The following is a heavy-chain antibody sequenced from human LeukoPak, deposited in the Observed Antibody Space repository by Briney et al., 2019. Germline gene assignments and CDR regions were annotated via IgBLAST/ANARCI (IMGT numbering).Heavy chain of an antibody. CDR2: ISGSGGST. Sequence: TGGSLRLSCAASGFTFSSYSMNWVRQAPGKGLEWVSAISGSGGSTYYADSVKGRFTISRDNSENTLYLQMNSLRAEDTAVYYCAKGGYQLLYPDDYWGQGTLVTVSS. J-gene: IGHJ4*02. V-gene: IGHV3-23*01. D-gene: IGHD2-2*02. CDR1: GFTFSSYS. CDR3: AKGGYQLLYPDDY.